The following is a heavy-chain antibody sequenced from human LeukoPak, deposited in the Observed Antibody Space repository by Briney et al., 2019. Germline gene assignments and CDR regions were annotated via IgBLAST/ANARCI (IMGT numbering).Heavy chain of an antibody. Sequence: ASVKVSCKVSGYTLTELSMHWVRQAPGKGLEWMGGFDPEDGETIYAQKFQGRVTMTEDTSTDTAYMELSSLRSEDTAVYYCATDTSYSSGWHNAFDIWGQGTMVTVSS. D-gene: IGHD6-19*01. CDR2: FDPEDGET. CDR3: ATDTSYSSGWHNAFDI. J-gene: IGHJ3*02. CDR1: GYTLTELS. V-gene: IGHV1-24*01.